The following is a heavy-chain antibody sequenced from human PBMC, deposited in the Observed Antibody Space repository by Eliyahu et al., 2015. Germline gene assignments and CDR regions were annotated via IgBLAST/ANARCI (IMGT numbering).Heavy chain of an antibody. CDR3: ARGTVTTALHRV. V-gene: IGHV3-11*01. D-gene: IGHD4-17*01. CDR1: GFTFGDFY. CDR2: ISYNGSAT. J-gene: IGHJ4*02. Sequence: QVQLAESGGGLVKPGGSLRLSCAASGFTFGDFYMSWIRQAPGKGLEWVSYISYNGSATHYADSVKGRFTISRDNAKNSLFLQMNSLRAEDTAFYYCARGTVTTALHRVWGQGILVVVSS.